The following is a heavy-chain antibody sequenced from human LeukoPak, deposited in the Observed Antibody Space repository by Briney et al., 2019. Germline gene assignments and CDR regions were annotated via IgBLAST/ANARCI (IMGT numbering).Heavy chain of an antibody. CDR2: IYHSGST. V-gene: IGHV4-34*01. J-gene: IGHJ4*02. CDR1: GGSFSGYY. CDR3: ARGALSLDYFDY. Sequence: PSETLSLTCAVYGGSFSGYYWSWIRQPPGKGLEWIGSIYHSGSTYYNPSLKSRVTISVDTSKNQFSLKLSSVTAADTAVYYCARGALSLDYFDYWGQGTLVTVSS. D-gene: IGHD2-2*01.